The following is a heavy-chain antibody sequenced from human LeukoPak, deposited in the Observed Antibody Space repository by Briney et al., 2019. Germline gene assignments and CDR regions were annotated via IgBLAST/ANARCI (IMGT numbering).Heavy chain of an antibody. CDR3: ARDLGGSSKPDY. Sequence: GGSLRLSCAASGFTFSSYSMNWVRQAPGKGLEWVSYISSSGSPIYYADSVKGRFTTSRDSAKNSLDLQMNSLRVEDTAVYYRARDLGGSSKPDYWGQGTLVTVSS. CDR2: ISSSGSPI. CDR1: GFTFSSYS. D-gene: IGHD1-26*01. V-gene: IGHV3-48*04. J-gene: IGHJ4*02.